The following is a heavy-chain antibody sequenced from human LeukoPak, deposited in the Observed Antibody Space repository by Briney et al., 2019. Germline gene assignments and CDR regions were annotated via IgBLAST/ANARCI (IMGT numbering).Heavy chain of an antibody. CDR2: INHSGST. V-gene: IGHV4-34*01. CDR1: GGSFSGYY. Sequence: SETLSLTCAVYGGSFSGYYWSWIRQPPGKGLEWIGEINHSGSTNYNPSLKSRVTISADTSKNQFSLKLSSVTAADTAVYYCARGPSKKWQLVRWFDPWGQGTLVTVSS. CDR3: ARGPSKKWQLVRWFDP. D-gene: IGHD6-6*01. J-gene: IGHJ5*02.